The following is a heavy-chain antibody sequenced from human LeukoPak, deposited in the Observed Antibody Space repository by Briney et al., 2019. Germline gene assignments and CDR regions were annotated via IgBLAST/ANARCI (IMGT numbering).Heavy chain of an antibody. Sequence: GASVKVSCKASGGTFSSYAISWVRQAPGQGLEWMGGIIPIFGTANYAQKFQGRVTITADKSTSTAYMELSSLRSEDTAVYYCARDNFPQRDTMTYYYYYMDVWGKGTTVTVSS. J-gene: IGHJ6*03. CDR3: ARDNFPQRDTMTYYYYYMDV. CDR1: GGTFSSYA. CDR2: IIPIFGTA. V-gene: IGHV1-69*06. D-gene: IGHD3-22*01.